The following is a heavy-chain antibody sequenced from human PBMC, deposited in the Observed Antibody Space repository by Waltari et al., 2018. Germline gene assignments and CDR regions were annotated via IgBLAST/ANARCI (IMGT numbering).Heavy chain of an antibody. CDR2: IYYNGRT. CDR1: GGSISISSHY. Sequence: QLQLQESGPGLVKPSETLSLTCIVAGGSISISSHYWDWLRQPPGKGLEWIGSIYYNGRTQYNPSLKTRVTMSVDTSKNQFSLKMTSVTAADTAMYYCAREGTPDGWFDPWGQGTLVNVSS. V-gene: IGHV4-39*07. J-gene: IGHJ5*02. D-gene: IGHD2-15*01. CDR3: AREGTPDGWFDP.